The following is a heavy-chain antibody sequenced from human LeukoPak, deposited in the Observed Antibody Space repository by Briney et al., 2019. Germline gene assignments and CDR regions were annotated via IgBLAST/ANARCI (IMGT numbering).Heavy chain of an antibody. V-gene: IGHV1-69-2*01. CDR1: GYTFIDHY. CDR3: ATDRIDYGSGRRCYMDV. Sequence: ASVKLSCKASGYTFIDHYMHWVRQAPGKGLEWMGRVDPEDGETKYAENFHGRVIITADTSTNTAYMELSSLRSEDTAVYYCATDRIDYGSGRRCYMDVWGKGTTVTVSS. J-gene: IGHJ6*03. CDR2: VDPEDGET. D-gene: IGHD3-10*01.